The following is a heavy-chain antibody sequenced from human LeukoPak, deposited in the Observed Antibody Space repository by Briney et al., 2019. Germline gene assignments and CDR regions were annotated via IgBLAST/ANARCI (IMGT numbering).Heavy chain of an antibody. V-gene: IGHV1-18*01. J-gene: IGHJ3*02. Sequence: ASVKVSCKASGYTFTSYGISWVRQAPGQGLEWMGWISAYNGNTNYAQKLQGRVTMTTDTSTSTAYMELRSLRSDDTAVYYCARDPDNVLWFGEVGAFDIWGQGTMVTVSS. CDR1: GYTFTSYG. CDR2: ISAYNGNT. D-gene: IGHD3-10*01. CDR3: ARDPDNVLWFGEVGAFDI.